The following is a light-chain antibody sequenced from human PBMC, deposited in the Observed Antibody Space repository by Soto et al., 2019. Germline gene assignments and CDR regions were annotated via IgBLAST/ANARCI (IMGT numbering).Light chain of an antibody. CDR3: QQRNSWPRT. CDR2: DTS. CDR1: QSVGHY. Sequence: EIVLTQSPGTLSLSPGERATLSCRARQSVGHYLAWYQQRPGQAPRLLIYDTSNRATGIPARFSGSGSGTDFTLTISSLEPEDFAFYYCQQRNSWPRTFGQGTKVEIK. V-gene: IGKV3-11*01. J-gene: IGKJ1*01.